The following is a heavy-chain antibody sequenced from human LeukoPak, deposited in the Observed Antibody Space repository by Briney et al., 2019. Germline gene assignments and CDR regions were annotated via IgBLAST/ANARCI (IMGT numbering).Heavy chain of an antibody. J-gene: IGHJ6*03. D-gene: IGHD1-1*01. CDR1: GFTFSSYS. CDR2: ISSSSSYI. Sequence: GGSLRLSSAASGFTFSSYSMNWVRQAPGKGLEWVSSISSSSSYIYYADSVKGRFTISRDNAKNSLYLQMNSLRAEDTAVYYCARGGTGPYYYYMDVWGKGTTVTISS. CDR3: ARGGTGPYYYYMDV. V-gene: IGHV3-21*01.